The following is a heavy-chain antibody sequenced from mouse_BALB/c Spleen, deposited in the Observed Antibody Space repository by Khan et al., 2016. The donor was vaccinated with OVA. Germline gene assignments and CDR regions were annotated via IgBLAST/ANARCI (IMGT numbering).Heavy chain of an antibody. CDR2: ISGDSSTV. J-gene: IGHJ2*01. Sequence: EVELVESGGGLVQPGGSRKLSCAASGFTFSAYGMHWVRQAPEKGLVWVAYISGDSSTVYYADTVKGRFTISSDNPKNTLFLQMTSLMSEDTARYYGATSYFYGYYFDYWGPGTTLTVSS. CDR1: GFTFSAYG. D-gene: IGHD1-1*01. V-gene: IGHV5-17*02. CDR3: ATSYFYGYYFDY.